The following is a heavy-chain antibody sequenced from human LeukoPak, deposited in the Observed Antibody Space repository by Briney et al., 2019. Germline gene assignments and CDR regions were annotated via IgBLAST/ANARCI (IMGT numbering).Heavy chain of an antibody. V-gene: IGHV4-34*01. D-gene: IGHD2-15*01. CDR2: INHSGST. CDR3: ARGVAATHFDY. CDR1: SGSFSGYY. Sequence: PSETLSLTCAVYSGSFSGYYWSWIRQPPGKGLEWIGEINHSGSTNYNPSLKSRVTISVDTSKNQFSLKLSSVTAADTAVYYCARGVAATHFDYWGQGTLVTVSS. J-gene: IGHJ4*02.